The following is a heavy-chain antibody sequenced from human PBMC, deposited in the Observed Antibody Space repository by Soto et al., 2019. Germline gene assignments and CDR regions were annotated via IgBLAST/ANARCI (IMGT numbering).Heavy chain of an antibody. CDR2: ISYDGSNK. D-gene: IGHD2-2*01. CDR1: GFTFSHYG. CDR3: ASTLVPSSPRPY. Sequence: SLRLSCATSGFTFSHYGIHWVRQAPGKGLEWVAVISYDGSNKDYADSVKGRFTISRDNSKNTLYLQMNSLRTEDTAVYYCASTLVPSSPRPYWGQGTLVTVSS. V-gene: IGHV3-30*19. J-gene: IGHJ4*02.